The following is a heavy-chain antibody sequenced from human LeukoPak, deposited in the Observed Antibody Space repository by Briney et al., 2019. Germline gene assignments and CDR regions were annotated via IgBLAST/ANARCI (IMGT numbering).Heavy chain of an antibody. CDR3: ARGWGECSVINRHTGGDAFDI. V-gene: IGHV3-7*01. Sequence: GGSLRLSCAASGFTFSYYWMSWVRQAPGKGLEWLANIKQDGSEKYYVDSVKGRFTISRDNAKNSLYLQMNSLRAADTSGYYCARGWGECSVINRHTGGDAFDIWGQGTMVTVSS. CDR2: IKQDGSEK. D-gene: IGHD3-16*02. J-gene: IGHJ3*02. CDR1: GFTFSYYW.